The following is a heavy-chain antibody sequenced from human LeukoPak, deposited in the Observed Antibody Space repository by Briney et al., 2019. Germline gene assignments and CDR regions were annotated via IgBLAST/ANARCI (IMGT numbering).Heavy chain of an antibody. CDR2: IKKDGSEK. Sequence: GGSLRLSCAASGFTFSTYWMSWARQAPGKGLEWVANIKKDGSEKYYMDSVKGRFTISRDNAENSLYLQMNSLRAEDTAVYYCAREGVHRSGNSCLKAYWGQGTQVTVSS. J-gene: IGHJ4*02. D-gene: IGHD2-2*01. CDR3: AREGVHRSGNSCLKAY. CDR1: GFTFSTYW. V-gene: IGHV3-7*03.